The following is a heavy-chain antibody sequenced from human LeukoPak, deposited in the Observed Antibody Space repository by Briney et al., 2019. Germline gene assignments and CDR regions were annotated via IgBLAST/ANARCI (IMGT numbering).Heavy chain of an antibody. CDR3: AREREAGSYHPPFDY. V-gene: IGHV4-4*07. Sequence: SQTLSLTCTVSGGSISSYDWSWIRQPAGQGLEWIGRIYTSGSTNYNPSLKSRVTMTVATSRNQFSLKLSPMTAAATAAYYSAREREAGSYHPPFDYWGQGTLVTVSS. CDR1: GGSISSYD. J-gene: IGHJ4*02. D-gene: IGHD1-26*01. CDR2: IYTSGST.